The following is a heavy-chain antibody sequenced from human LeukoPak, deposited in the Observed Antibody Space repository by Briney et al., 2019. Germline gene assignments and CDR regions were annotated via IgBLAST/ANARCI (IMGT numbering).Heavy chain of an antibody. V-gene: IGHV3-64D*09. CDR1: GFTFSSYA. CDR3: VKSPAIFGVVTIFDLDY. D-gene: IGHD3-3*01. J-gene: IGHJ4*02. Sequence: PGGSLRLSCSASGFTFSSYAMHWVRQAPGKGLEYVSAISSNGGSTYYAGSVKGRFTISRDNSKNTLYLQMSSLRAEDTAVYYCVKSPAIFGVVTIFDLDYWGQGTLVTVSS. CDR2: ISSNGGST.